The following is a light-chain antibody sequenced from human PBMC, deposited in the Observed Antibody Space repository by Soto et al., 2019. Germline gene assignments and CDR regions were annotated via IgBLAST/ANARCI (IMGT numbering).Light chain of an antibody. J-gene: IGKJ3*01. Sequence: DIQLTQSPSFLSASVGDRVTITCRASQGISSYLAWYQQKPGKAPKLLIYAASTLQSGVPSRFSGSGSGTEFTLTISSLQPEDFATYYCQHLHSYPFTFGPGTKVDI. CDR1: QGISSY. V-gene: IGKV1-9*01. CDR2: AAS. CDR3: QHLHSYPFT.